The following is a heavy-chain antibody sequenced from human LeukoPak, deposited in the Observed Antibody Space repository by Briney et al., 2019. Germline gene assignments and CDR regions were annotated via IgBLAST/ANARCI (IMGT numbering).Heavy chain of an antibody. CDR2: TSGSGGVT. Sequence: GGSLRLSCAASGFTFSSYALSWVRQAPGKGLEWVSVTSGSGGVTYYADSVKGRFTISRDNSKNTLYLQMNSLRAEDTAVYYCAKMNLLTGYYTPNFDCWGQGTLVTVSS. J-gene: IGHJ4*02. CDR3: AKMNLLTGYYTPNFDC. V-gene: IGHV3-23*01. D-gene: IGHD3-9*01. CDR1: GFTFSSYA.